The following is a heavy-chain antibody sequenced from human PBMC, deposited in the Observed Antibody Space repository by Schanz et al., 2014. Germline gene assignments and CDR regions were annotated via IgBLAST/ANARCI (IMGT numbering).Heavy chain of an antibody. Sequence: EVQLLESGGGLAQPGGSLRLACAASGFNFNTYAMSWVRQAPGKGLEWVSGLTEGGGGTYYTDAVKGRFTISRDSSKNTLYLQMNSLRADDTAVYYCVKVAPAATYLDSWGLGTLVTVSS. J-gene: IGHJ4*02. CDR1: GFNFNTYA. CDR2: LTEGGGGT. D-gene: IGHD2-2*01. V-gene: IGHV3-23*01. CDR3: VKVAPAATYLDS.